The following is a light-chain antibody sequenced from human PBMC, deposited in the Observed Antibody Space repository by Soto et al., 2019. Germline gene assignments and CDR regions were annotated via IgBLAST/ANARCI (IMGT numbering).Light chain of an antibody. J-gene: IGKJ1*01. CDR2: DTS. CDR3: QQYGSSPGT. CDR1: QSVRDNY. V-gene: IGKV3-20*01. Sequence: EIVLTQSPGTVSLSPGERATLSCRASQSVRDNYLAWYQQKPGQAPSLLIFDTSRRATGIPDRFTGSGSGTDFALTISRVEPQDIAVYFCQQYGSSPGTFGHGTKVEI.